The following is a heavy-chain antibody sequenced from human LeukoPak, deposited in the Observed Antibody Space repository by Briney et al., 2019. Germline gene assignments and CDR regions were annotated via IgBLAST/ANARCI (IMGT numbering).Heavy chain of an antibody. CDR2: IIPIFGTA. CDR3: ARDSSIAARGFDH. V-gene: IGHV1-69*05. J-gene: IGHJ4*02. D-gene: IGHD6-6*01. Sequence: GASVKVSCKASGGTFSSYAISWVRQAPGQGLEWMGGIIPIFGTANYAQRFQGRVTITTDESTSTAYMELSSLRSEGTAVYYCARDSSIAARGFDHWGQGTLVTVSS. CDR1: GGTFSSYA.